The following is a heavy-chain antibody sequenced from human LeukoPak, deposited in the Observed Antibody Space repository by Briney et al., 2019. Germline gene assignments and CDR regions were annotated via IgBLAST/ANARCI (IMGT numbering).Heavy chain of an antibody. Sequence: SETPSLTCAVYGGSFSGYYWSWIRQPPGKGLEWIGEINHSGSTNYNPSLKSRVTISVDTSKNQFSLKLSSVTAADTAVYYCARWVLTGTTGYFDYWGQGTLVTVSS. J-gene: IGHJ4*02. CDR2: INHSGST. D-gene: IGHD3-9*01. V-gene: IGHV4-34*01. CDR3: ARWVLTGTTGYFDY. CDR1: GGSFSGYY.